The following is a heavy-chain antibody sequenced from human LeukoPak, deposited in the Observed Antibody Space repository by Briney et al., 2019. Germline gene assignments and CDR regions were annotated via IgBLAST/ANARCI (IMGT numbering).Heavy chain of an antibody. CDR1: GCSISSGYY. D-gene: IGHD6-6*01. CDR3: ARHILSQLSWFDP. J-gene: IGHJ5*02. CDR2: IYHSGST. Sequence: SETLSLTCAVSGCSISSGYYWGWIRPPPGKGLEWIGSIYHSGSTYYNPSLKSRVTISVDTSKNQFSLKLSSVAAADTAVYYCARHILSQLSWFDPWGQGTLVTVSS. V-gene: IGHV4-38-2*01.